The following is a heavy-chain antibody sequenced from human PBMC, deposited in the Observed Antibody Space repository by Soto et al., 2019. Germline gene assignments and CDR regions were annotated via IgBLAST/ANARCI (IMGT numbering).Heavy chain of an antibody. V-gene: IGHV3-15*01. J-gene: IGHJ4*02. D-gene: IGHD2-2*01. Sequence: VGSLRLSCAASGFTFSNAWMSWVRQAPGKGLEWVGRIKSKTDGGTTDYAAPVKGRFTISRDDSKNTLYLQMNSLKTEDTAVYYCTTETLYCSSTSCYQVDYWGQGTLVTVSS. CDR2: IKSKTDGGTT. CDR1: GFTFSNAW. CDR3: TTETLYCSSTSCYQVDY.